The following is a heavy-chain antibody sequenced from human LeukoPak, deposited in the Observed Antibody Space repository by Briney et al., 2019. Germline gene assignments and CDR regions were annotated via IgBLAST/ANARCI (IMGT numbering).Heavy chain of an antibody. CDR2: IYYSGST. V-gene: IGHV4-59*01. D-gene: IGHD3-22*01. CDR3: ARVLLPLYGMDV. J-gene: IGHJ6*02. CDR1: GGSISSYY. Sequence: SETLSLTCTVSGGSISSYYWSWIRQPPGKGLEWIGYIYYSGSTNYNPSLKSRVTISVDTSKNQFSLKLSSVTAADTAVYYCARVLLPLYGMDVWGQGTTVTVSS.